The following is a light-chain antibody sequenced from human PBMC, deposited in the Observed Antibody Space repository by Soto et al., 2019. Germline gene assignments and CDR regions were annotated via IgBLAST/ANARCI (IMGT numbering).Light chain of an antibody. CDR1: QGIDTS. CDR3: HQRQCYPIT. CDR2: AAS. V-gene: IGKV1-9*01. Sequence: ILLTQSPSSLSASVGDRVTITCRASQGIDTSLAWYQQKPRKIPKLLIYAASNFQSWVPSRFSGSGSGTHLTLTSISLQPEDFASDYCHQRQCYPITFGLGKRLEI. J-gene: IGKJ5*01.